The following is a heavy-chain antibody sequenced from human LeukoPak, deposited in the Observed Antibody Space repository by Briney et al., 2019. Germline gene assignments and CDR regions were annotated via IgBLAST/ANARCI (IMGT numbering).Heavy chain of an antibody. Sequence: SETLSLTCTLSGGSISIYSWSWIRQPPGKGLEWIGTIHYGGSTSYNPSLKSRVTISVDRSKNRFSLKLTSVTAADTAVYYGASESRVRGILYFFDYWGRGTLVTVSS. J-gene: IGHJ4*02. D-gene: IGHD3-10*01. V-gene: IGHV4-59*12. CDR3: ASESRVRGILYFFDY. CDR2: IHYGGST. CDR1: GGSISIYS.